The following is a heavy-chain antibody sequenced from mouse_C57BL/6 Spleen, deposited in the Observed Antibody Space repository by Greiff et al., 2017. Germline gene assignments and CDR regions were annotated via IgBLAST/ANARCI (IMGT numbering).Heavy chain of an antibody. J-gene: IGHJ2*01. V-gene: IGHV3-6*01. D-gene: IGHD3-2*02. CDR3: ARETAQATHYFDY. CDR2: ISYDGSN. CDR1: GYSITSGYY. Sequence: ESGPGLVKPSQSLSLTCSVTGYSITSGYYWNWIRQFPGNKLEWMGYISYDGSNNYNPSLKNRISITRDTSKNQFFLKLNSVTTEDTATYYCARETAQATHYFDYWGQGTTLTVSS.